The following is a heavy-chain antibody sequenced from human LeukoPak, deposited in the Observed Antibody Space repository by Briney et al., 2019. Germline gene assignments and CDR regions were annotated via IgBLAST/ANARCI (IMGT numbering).Heavy chain of an antibody. D-gene: IGHD2-21*02. Sequence: ASVKVSCKASGYTFTSYYMHWVRQAPGQGLEWMGIINPSGGSTSYAQKFQGRVTMTRDTSTSTVYMELSSLRSEDTAVYYCARDRLAYCGGDCYPDYWGQGTLVTVFS. CDR1: GYTFTSYY. J-gene: IGHJ4*02. CDR2: INPSGGST. V-gene: IGHV1-46*01. CDR3: ARDRLAYCGGDCYPDY.